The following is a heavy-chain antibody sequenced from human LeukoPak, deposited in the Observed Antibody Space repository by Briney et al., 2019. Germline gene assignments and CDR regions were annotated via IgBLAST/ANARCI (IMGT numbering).Heavy chain of an antibody. V-gene: IGHV3-7*04. CDR3: ARGPSSGNALNY. CDR1: GFTFSSYW. CDR2: IKQDGSEK. Sequence: GGSLRLSCAASGFTFSSYWMSWVRQAPGKGLEWVANIKQDGSEKDYVDSVKGRFPISRDNAKKSLYLQMNSLRAEDTSVYYCARGPSSGNALNYWGQGTLVTVSS. D-gene: IGHD3-16*01. J-gene: IGHJ4*02.